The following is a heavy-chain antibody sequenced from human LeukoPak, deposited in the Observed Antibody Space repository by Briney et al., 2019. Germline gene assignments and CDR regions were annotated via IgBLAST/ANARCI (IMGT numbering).Heavy chain of an antibody. D-gene: IGHD3-10*01. CDR3: ARGMIRGAVWCVDF. J-gene: IGHJ4*02. Sequence: GGSLRLSCAASGFDFSNHSMHWIRQAPGKGLEWVSSISSNGSYKSYADSLKGRLTISRDNAGDSVFLLLQSLTVEDTAVYYCARGMIRGAVWCVDFWGLGSLVPVSS. V-gene: IGHV3-21*01. CDR2: ISSNGSYK. CDR1: GFDFSNHS.